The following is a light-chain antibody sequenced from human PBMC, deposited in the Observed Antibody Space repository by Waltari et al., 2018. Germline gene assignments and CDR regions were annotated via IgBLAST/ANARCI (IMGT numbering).Light chain of an antibody. Sequence: DIQMTQSPSSLSASIGDRVTITCRASANIGSYLNWYQQRTGEAPKLLIYATSTLQTEVPSRFSGSGSRTEFTLTISSLQPEDFATYYCQHTFETPYSFGQGTKLESK. J-gene: IGKJ2*01. CDR1: ANIGSY. CDR2: ATS. V-gene: IGKV1-39*01. CDR3: QHTFETPYS.